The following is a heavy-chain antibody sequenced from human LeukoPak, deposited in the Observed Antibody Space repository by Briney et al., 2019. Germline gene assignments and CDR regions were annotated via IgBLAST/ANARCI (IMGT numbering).Heavy chain of an antibody. CDR3: VEDVVVVVAAKPGI. D-gene: IGHD2-15*01. V-gene: IGHV3-23*01. J-gene: IGHJ4*02. CDR1: GFTFSTYA. CDR2: IGGSGDTT. Sequence: GGSLRLSCAASGFTFSTYAMSWVRQAPGKGLEWVSSIGGSGDTTYYADAVKGRFTISRDNSKNTLYLQMNSLRVDDTAVYYCVEDVVVVVAAKPGIWGQGTLVTVSS.